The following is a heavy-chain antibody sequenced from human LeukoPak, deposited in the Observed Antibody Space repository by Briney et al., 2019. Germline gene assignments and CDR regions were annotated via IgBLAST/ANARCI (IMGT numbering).Heavy chain of an antibody. CDR2: INHSGST. Sequence: RSETLSLTCAVYGGSFSGYYGSCIRQPPGKGLECIGEINHSGSTNYNPSLKSRVTISVDTSKNQFSLKLSSVTAADTAVYYCARYSPIAAAGTEWFDPWGQGTLVTVSS. CDR1: GGSFSGYY. CDR3: ARYSPIAAAGTEWFDP. V-gene: IGHV4-34*01. J-gene: IGHJ5*02. D-gene: IGHD6-13*01.